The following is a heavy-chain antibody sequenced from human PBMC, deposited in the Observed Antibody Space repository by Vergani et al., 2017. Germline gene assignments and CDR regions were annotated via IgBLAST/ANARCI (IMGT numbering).Heavy chain of an antibody. V-gene: IGHV4-61*02. J-gene: IGHJ4*02. CDR1: GGSISSGSYY. D-gene: IGHD3-3*01. Sequence: QVQLQQWGAGLLKPSETLSLTCTVSGGSISSGSYYWSWIRQPAGKGLEWIGRIYTSGSTNYNPSLKSRVTISVDTSKNQVSLKLSSVTAADTAVYYCARDLQNYDFWSGYYGYWGQGTLVTVSS. CDR3: ARDLQNYDFWSGYYGY. CDR2: IYTSGST.